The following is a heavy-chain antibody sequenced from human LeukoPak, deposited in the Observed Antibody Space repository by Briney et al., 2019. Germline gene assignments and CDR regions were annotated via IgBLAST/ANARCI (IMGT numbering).Heavy chain of an antibody. D-gene: IGHD2-2*01. CDR2: MNPNSGNT. Sequence: GASVKVSCKASGYTFTSYDINWVRQATGQGLEWMGWMNPNSGNTGYAQKFQGRVTITRNTSISTAYMELSSLRSEDTAVYYCARGVGYCSSTSCYDAFDTWGQGTMVTVSS. CDR3: ARGVGYCSSTSCYDAFDT. V-gene: IGHV1-8*03. CDR1: GYTFTSYD. J-gene: IGHJ3*02.